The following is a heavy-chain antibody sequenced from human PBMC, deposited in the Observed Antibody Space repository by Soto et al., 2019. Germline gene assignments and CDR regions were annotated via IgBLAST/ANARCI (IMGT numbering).Heavy chain of an antibody. J-gene: IGHJ4*02. D-gene: IGHD3-10*01. CDR1: GGSISSYY. CDR3: ASMGYHYGSGSYPLDY. Sequence: PSETLSLTCTVSGGSISSYYWTWIRQPPRKGLEWIGFIYNSGSTHYNPSPRSRVTISVDTSKNQFSLKLRSVTAADTAVYYCASMGYHYGSGSYPLDYWGQGTLVTVSS. CDR2: IYNSGST. V-gene: IGHV4-59*08.